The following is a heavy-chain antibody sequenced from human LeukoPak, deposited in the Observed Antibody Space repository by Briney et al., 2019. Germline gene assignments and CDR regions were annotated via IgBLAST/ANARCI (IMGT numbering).Heavy chain of an antibody. J-gene: IGHJ4*02. Sequence: QPGGSLRLSCAASGFTVSSNYMSWVRQAPGKGLEWVSVISGSGGSTYYADSVKGRFTISRDTSKYTPYLQMNSLRAEHTAVYYCAKGIAVAAVQERLTDWGQGTLVTVSS. V-gene: IGHV3-23*01. CDR1: GFTVSSNY. CDR3: AKGIAVAAVQERLTD. CDR2: ISGSGGST. D-gene: IGHD6-19*01.